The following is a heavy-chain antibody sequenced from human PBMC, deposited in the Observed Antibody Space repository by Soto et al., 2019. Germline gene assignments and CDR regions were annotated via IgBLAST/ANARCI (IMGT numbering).Heavy chain of an antibody. Sequence: PSETLSLTCTVSGGSISSYYWSWIRQPPGKGLEWIGYIYYSGSTNYNPSLKSRVTISVDTSKNQFSLKLSSVTAADTAVYYCARGSQVDTAMGWHFYYYYYGMDVWGQGTTVTVCS. CDR2: IYYSGST. J-gene: IGHJ6*02. D-gene: IGHD5-18*01. V-gene: IGHV4-59*01. CDR1: GGSISSYY. CDR3: ARGSQVDTAMGWHFYYYYYGMDV.